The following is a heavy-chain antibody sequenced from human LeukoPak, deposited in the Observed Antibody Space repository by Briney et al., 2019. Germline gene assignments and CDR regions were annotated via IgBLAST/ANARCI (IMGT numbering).Heavy chain of an antibody. V-gene: IGHV1-18*01. CDR1: VYTFTSYG. CDR2: ISAYNGNT. Sequence: GASVKVSCKASVYTFTSYGISWVRQAPGQGLEWMGWISAYNGNTNYAQKLQGRVTMTTDTSTSTAYMELRSLRSDDTAVYYCARVYYGSGSYYNWRIDYWGQGTLVTVSS. D-gene: IGHD3-10*01. J-gene: IGHJ4*02. CDR3: ARVYYGSGSYYNWRIDY.